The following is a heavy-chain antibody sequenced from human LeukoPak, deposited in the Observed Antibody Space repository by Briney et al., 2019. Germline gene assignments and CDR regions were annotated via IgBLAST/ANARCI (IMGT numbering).Heavy chain of an antibody. CDR1: GFPFSSYA. CDR2: ISDSGGST. CDR3: VRGYSFGPYGMDV. D-gene: IGHD2-15*01. V-gene: IGHV3-64D*09. J-gene: IGHJ6*02. Sequence: GGSLRLSCSASGFPFSSYAMHWVRQAPGKGLEYVSAISDSGGSTYYPASVKGRFNISRDSSKNTLYLPMSSLRAEDTPVYFCVRGYSFGPYGMDVWGQGTTVTVSS.